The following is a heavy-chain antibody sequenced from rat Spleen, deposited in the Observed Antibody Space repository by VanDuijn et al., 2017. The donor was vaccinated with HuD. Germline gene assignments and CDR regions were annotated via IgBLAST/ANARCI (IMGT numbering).Heavy chain of an antibody. Sequence: EVQLVESGGGLVQPGRSLKLSCTASGLSFSNYDMAWVRQAPTKGLEWVASISTGGGNTYYRDSVKGRFTISRDNAKSTLYLQMDSLRSEDTATYYCARHYGGYSEYVMDAWGQGASVTVSS. CDR3: ARHYGGYSEYVMDA. V-gene: IGHV5-25*01. D-gene: IGHD1-11*01. J-gene: IGHJ4*01. CDR1: GLSFSNYD. CDR2: ISTGGGNT.